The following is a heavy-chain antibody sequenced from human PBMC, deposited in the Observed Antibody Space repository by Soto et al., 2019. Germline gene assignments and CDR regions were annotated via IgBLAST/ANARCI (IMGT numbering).Heavy chain of an antibody. J-gene: IGHJ4*02. CDR1: GGSISRNY. CDR2: IYDSGTT. CDR3: AREGEYSYGYFDY. Sequence: PSETLSLTCTVSGGSISRNYWSWIRQPPGKGLEWLGYIYDSGTTNYNPSVKSRVTISLDTSKSQFSLRMSSVTAAGTAVYYCAREGEYSYGYFDYWGQGAQVTVSS. V-gene: IGHV4-59*01. D-gene: IGHD5-18*01.